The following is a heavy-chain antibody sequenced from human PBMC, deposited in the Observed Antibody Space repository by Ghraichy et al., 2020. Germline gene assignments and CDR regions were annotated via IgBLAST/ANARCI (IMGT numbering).Heavy chain of an antibody. CDR2: IIPILGIA. CDR3: ASRYGSGSYYITDWFDP. J-gene: IGHJ5*02. CDR1: GGTFSSYA. Sequence: SVKVSCKASGGTFSSYAISWVRQAPGQGLEWMGRIIPILGIANYAQKFQGRVTITADKSTSTAYMELSSLRSEDTAVYYCASRYGSGSYYITDWFDPWGQGTLVTVSS. D-gene: IGHD3-10*01. V-gene: IGHV1-69*04.